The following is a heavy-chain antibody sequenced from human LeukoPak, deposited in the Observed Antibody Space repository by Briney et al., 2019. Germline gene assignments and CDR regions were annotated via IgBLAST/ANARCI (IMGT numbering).Heavy chain of an antibody. CDR3: ARDLENSSGWYSLYYYYGMDV. Sequence: QAGGSLRLSCAASGFTFSSYWMSWVRQAPGKGLEWVANIKQDGSEKYYVDSVKGRFTISRDNAKNSLYLQMNSLRAEDTAVYYCARDLENSSGWYSLYYYYGMDVWGQGTTVTVSS. CDR2: IKQDGSEK. V-gene: IGHV3-7*01. CDR1: GFTFSSYW. J-gene: IGHJ6*02. D-gene: IGHD6-19*01.